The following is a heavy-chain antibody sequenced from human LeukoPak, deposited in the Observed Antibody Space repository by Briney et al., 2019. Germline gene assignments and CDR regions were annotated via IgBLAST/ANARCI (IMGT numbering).Heavy chain of an antibody. CDR2: ISSNGGST. CDR3: VKGHYGDGDY. D-gene: IGHD4-17*01. V-gene: IGHV3-64D*09. CDR1: GFTFSSYA. J-gene: IGHJ4*02. Sequence: PGGSLRLSCSASGFTFSSYAMHWVRQAPGKGLEYVPAISSNGGSTYYADSVKGRFTISRDNSKNTLYLQMSSLRAEDTAVYYCVKGHYGDGDYWGQGTLVTVSS.